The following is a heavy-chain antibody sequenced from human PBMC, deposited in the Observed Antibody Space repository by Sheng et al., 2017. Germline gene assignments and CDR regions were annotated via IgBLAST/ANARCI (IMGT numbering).Heavy chain of an antibody. D-gene: IGHD2-15*01. CDR1: GGSFSGYY. Sequence: QVQLQQWGAGLLKPSETLSLTCAVYGGSFSGYYWSWIRQPPGKGLEWIGEINHSGSTNYNPSLKSRVTISVDTSKNQFSLKLSSVTAADTAVYYCARHARQRYCSGGSCYYDYWGQGTLVHRLL. CDR3: ARHARQRYCSGGSCYYDY. J-gene: IGHJ4*02. CDR2: INHSGST. V-gene: IGHV4-34*01.